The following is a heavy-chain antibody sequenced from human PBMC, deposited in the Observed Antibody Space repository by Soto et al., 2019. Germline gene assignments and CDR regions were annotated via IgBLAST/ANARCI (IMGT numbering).Heavy chain of an antibody. Sequence: ASVEVSCKASGYSFTIYAMHWVRKAPGQRLEWMGWINAGNGNTKYSQKFQGRVTITRDTSASTGYMELSSLRSEDTAVYYCARDLAFGLSDYWGQGTLVSVSS. CDR1: GYSFTIYA. J-gene: IGHJ4*02. V-gene: IGHV1-3*01. CDR3: ARDLAFGLSDY. D-gene: IGHD3-10*01. CDR2: INAGNGNT.